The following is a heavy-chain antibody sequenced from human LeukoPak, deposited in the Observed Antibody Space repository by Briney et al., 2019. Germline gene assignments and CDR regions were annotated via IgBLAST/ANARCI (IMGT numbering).Heavy chain of an antibody. CDR3: AKSAWDYYGSGSYKN. CDR1: GFTFSKYA. D-gene: IGHD3-10*01. CDR2: ISGSGGST. Sequence: GGSLRLSCAASGFTFSKYAMTWVRQAPGKGLEWVSSISGSGGSTYYADSVKGRFTISRDNSKNTLYLQMNSLRAEDTAVYYCAKSAWDYYGSGSYKNWGQGTLVTVSS. J-gene: IGHJ4*02. V-gene: IGHV3-23*01.